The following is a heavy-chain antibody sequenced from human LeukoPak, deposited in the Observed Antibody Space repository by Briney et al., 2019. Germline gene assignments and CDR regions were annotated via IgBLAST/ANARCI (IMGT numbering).Heavy chain of an antibody. CDR2: INWNSGNV. CDR1: GFTFDEYA. CDR3: AKAPNDILTGYQGVYYYMDV. Sequence: GGSLRLSCAASGFTFDEYAMHWVRQAPGKGLEWVSGINWNSGNVVYADSVKGRFTISRHNAKNSLYLQMNSLRPEDTALYYCAKAPNDILTGYQGVYYYMDVWGKGTTVIISS. J-gene: IGHJ6*03. D-gene: IGHD3-9*01. V-gene: IGHV3-9*01.